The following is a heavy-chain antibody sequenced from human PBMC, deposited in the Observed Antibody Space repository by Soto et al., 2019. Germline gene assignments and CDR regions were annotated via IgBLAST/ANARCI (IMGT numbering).Heavy chain of an antibody. Sequence: RGSLRLSCAASVFTFSGYSMNWVRQAPGKGLEWVSSISRTSNYIHYADSVKGRFIISRDNAQNSLFLQMDSLRAEDTAMYYCASGFFGLVSTVVGGYWGQGTLVTVSS. CDR1: VFTFSGYS. D-gene: IGHD3-3*01. J-gene: IGHJ4*01. CDR2: ISRTSNYI. CDR3: ASGFFGLVSTVVGGY. V-gene: IGHV3-21*01.